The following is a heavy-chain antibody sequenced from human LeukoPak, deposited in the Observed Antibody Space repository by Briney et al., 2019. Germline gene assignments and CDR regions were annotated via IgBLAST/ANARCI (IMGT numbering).Heavy chain of an antibody. CDR3: ARNCRDGYNFEFVFGDAFDI. J-gene: IGHJ3*02. CDR2: IYPGDSDT. V-gene: IGHV5-51*01. CDR1: GYSFTTYW. D-gene: IGHD5-24*01. Sequence: PGESLKISCRGSGYSFTTYWIGWVRQMPGKGLEWMGIIYPGDSDTRYSPSFQGQVTISADKPISTAYLQWSSLKASDTAMYYCARNCRDGYNFEFVFGDAFDIWGQGTMVTVSS.